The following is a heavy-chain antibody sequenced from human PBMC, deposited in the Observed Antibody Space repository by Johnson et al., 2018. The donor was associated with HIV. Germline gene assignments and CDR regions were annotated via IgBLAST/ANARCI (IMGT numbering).Heavy chain of an antibody. Sequence: QMQLVESGGGLVQPGGSLRLSCAASGFTFSNYGMHWVRQAPGKGLEWVAAISFAGTNTHYADSVKGRFTISRDNSKNALYLQMNSLRAEDTAVYYCARRCDCGGDCYPDGFDIWGQGTMVTVSS. CDR2: ISFAGTNT. D-gene: IGHD2-21*02. CDR1: GFTFSNYG. V-gene: IGHV3-30*03. J-gene: IGHJ3*02. CDR3: ARRCDCGGDCYPDGFDI.